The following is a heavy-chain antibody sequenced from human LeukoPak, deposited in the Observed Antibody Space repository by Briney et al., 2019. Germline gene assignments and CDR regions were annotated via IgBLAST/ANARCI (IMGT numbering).Heavy chain of an antibody. V-gene: IGHV3-72*01. D-gene: IGHD2/OR15-2a*01. CDR2: SRDKGQSHTT. CDR1: GFTFSDYH. CDR3: ARDSKKHSHDY. Sequence: GGSLRLSRDASGFTFSDYHMDWVRQAPGKGLEWVGRSRDKGQSHTTEYAASVRGRFTISRDDSKNSLSLQLNSLKTEDTAVYYCARDSKKHSHDYWGQGILVTVSS. J-gene: IGHJ4*02.